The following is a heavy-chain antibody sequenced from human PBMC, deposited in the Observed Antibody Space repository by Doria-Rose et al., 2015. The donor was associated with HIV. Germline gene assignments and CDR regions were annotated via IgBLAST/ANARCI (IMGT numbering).Heavy chain of an antibody. CDR2: IFSDDER. CDR3: ARIKSSRWYHKYYFDF. D-gene: IGHD6-13*01. CDR1: GVSLSSPGMG. V-gene: IGHV2-26*01. J-gene: IGHJ4*02. Sequence: QVTLKESGPVLVKPTETLTLTCTVSGVSLSSPGMGVSWIRQPPGEALEWLANIFSDDERSYKTSLKSRLTISRGTSKCQVVLAMTDMDPVDTATYYCARIKSSRWYHKYYFDFWGQGTLVIVSA.